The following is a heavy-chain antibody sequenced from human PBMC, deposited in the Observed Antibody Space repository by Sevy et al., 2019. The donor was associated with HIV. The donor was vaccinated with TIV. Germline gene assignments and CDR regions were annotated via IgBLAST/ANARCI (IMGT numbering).Heavy chain of an antibody. CDR3: TTGSGIVVVPAAIRDYYYGMDV. D-gene: IGHD2-2*02. J-gene: IGHJ6*02. CDR2: IKSKTDGGTT. CDR1: GFTFSNAW. V-gene: IGHV3-15*01. Sequence: GGSLRLSCAASGFTFSNAWMSWVRQAPGKGLEWVGRIKSKTDGGTTDYAAPVKGRFTISREDSKNTLDLQMNSLKTEDTAVYYCTTGSGIVVVPAAIRDYYYGMDVWGQGTTVTVSS.